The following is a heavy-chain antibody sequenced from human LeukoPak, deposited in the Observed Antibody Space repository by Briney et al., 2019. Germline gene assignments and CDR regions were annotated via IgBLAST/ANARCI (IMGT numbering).Heavy chain of an antibody. Sequence: GESLKISCKGSGYSFTSYWIGWVRQMPGKGLEWMGIIYPGDSDTRYSPSFQGQVTISADKSISTAYLQWSSLKASDTAMYYCSKPWGPPGLGAHYFYYWGQGTLVTVSS. CDR1: GYSFTSYW. D-gene: IGHD1-26*01. V-gene: IGHV5-51*01. J-gene: IGHJ4*02. CDR2: IYPGDSDT. CDR3: SKPWGPPGLGAHYFYY.